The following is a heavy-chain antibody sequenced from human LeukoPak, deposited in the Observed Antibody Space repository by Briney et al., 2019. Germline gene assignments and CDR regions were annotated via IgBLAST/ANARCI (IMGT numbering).Heavy chain of an antibody. V-gene: IGHV4-34*01. Sequence: DPSETLSLTCAVYGGSFSGYYWSWIRQPPGKGLEWIGEINHSGSTNYNPSLKSRVTISVDTSKNQFSLKLSSVTAADTAVYYCAGDRILTGYSYFDYWGQGTLVTVSS. J-gene: IGHJ4*02. D-gene: IGHD3-9*01. CDR3: AGDRILTGYSYFDY. CDR2: INHSGST. CDR1: GGSFSGYY.